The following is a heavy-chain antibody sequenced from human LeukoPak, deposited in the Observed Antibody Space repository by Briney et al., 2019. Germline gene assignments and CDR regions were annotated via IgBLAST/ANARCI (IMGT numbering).Heavy chain of an antibody. CDR2: IYYSGSV. CDR3: ARLGSYFDY. J-gene: IGHJ4*02. Sequence: SETLSLTCTVSGGSLTSYYWSWIRQPPGKGLQWIGYIYYSGSVNYNPSLKSRVTISVDTSKNQFSLNLSSVTAADTAVYYCARLGSYFDYWGQGTQVTVSS. V-gene: IGHV4-59*08. CDR1: GGSLTSYY.